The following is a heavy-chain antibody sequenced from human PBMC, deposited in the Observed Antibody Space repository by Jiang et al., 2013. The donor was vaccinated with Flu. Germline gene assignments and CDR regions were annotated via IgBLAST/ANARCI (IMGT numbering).Heavy chain of an antibody. CDR2: IYYSGST. J-gene: IGHJ4*02. D-gene: IGHD6-13*01. CDR3: ATVSSSWYLGSDY. V-gene: IGHV4-39*07. CDR1: GGSISSSSYY. Sequence: LLKPSETLSLTCTVSGGSISSSSYYWGWIRQPPGKGLEWIGSIYYSGSTYYNPSLKSRVTISVDTSKNQFSLKLSSVTAADTAVYYCATVSSSWYLGSDYWGQGTLVSVSS.